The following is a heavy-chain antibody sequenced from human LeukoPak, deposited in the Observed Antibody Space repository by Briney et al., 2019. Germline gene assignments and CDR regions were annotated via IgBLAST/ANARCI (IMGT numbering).Heavy chain of an antibody. Sequence: ASVKVSCKASGYTFTSYDINWVRQAPGKGLEWMGGFDPEDGETIYAQKFQGRVTMTEDTSTDTAYMELSSLRSEDTAVYYCATDRVLGYDYVWGRNQGDAFDIWGQGTMVTVSS. CDR1: GYTFTSYD. J-gene: IGHJ3*02. D-gene: IGHD3-16*01. V-gene: IGHV1-24*01. CDR2: FDPEDGET. CDR3: ATDRVLGYDYVWGRNQGDAFDI.